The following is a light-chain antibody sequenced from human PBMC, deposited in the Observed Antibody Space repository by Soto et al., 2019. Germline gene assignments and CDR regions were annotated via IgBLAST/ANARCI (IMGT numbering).Light chain of an antibody. Sequence: QSALTQPASVFGSPGQSITISCTGTSSDVGGYNYVSWYQQHPGKAPKLIIYDVTNRPSGVSNSFSGSKSGNTASLTISGLQAEDEADYYCSSYTSSSTLEVFGTGTKVTVL. CDR3: SSYTSSSTLEV. CDR2: DVT. J-gene: IGLJ1*01. V-gene: IGLV2-14*01. CDR1: SSDVGGYNY.